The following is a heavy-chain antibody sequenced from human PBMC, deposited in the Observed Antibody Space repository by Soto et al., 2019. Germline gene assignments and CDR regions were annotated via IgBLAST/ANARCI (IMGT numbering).Heavy chain of an antibody. CDR3: ARLWFGELNDGMDV. Sequence: GSLRLSCAASGFTFSSYSMSWVRQAPGKGLEWVSSISSSSSYIYYADSVKGRFTISRDNAKNSLYLQMNSLRAEDTAVYYCARLWFGELNDGMDVWGQGTTVTVSS. CDR1: GFTFSSYS. V-gene: IGHV3-21*01. D-gene: IGHD3-10*01. CDR2: ISSSSSYI. J-gene: IGHJ6*02.